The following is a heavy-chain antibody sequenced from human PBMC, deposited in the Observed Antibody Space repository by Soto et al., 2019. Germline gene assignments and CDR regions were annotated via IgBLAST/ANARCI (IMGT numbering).Heavy chain of an antibody. CDR3: ARDGYRDSGYSSGWYYYGMDV. Sequence: GGSLRLSCAASGFTFSSYGMHWVRQAPGKGLEWVAVIWYDGSNKYYADSVKGRFTISRDNSKNTLYLQMNSLRAEDTAVYYCARDGYRDSGYSSGWYYYGMDVWGQGTTVTVSS. V-gene: IGHV3-33*01. CDR1: GFTFSSYG. J-gene: IGHJ6*02. CDR2: IWYDGSNK. D-gene: IGHD6-19*01.